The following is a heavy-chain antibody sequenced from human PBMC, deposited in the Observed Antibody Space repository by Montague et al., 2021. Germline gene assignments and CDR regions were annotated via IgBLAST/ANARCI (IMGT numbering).Heavy chain of an antibody. CDR3: ARERDRYYYMDI. Sequence: SETLSLTCTVSRSLINSDYYWGWIRQPPGKGLEWMGSVSHGGRTYYNSSLKSRVTISVDTSNNHFSLKLSSVTAADTAMYYCARERDRYYYMDIWGKGPRSPSL. CDR2: VSHGGRT. CDR1: RSLINSDYY. J-gene: IGHJ6*03. V-gene: IGHV4-38-2*02.